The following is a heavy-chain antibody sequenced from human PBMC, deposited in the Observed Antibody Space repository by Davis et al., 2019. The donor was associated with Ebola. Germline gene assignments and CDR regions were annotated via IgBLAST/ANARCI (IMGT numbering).Heavy chain of an antibody. V-gene: IGHV1-18*01. J-gene: IGHJ4*02. CDR1: GYTFTSYG. CDR2: ISAYNGNT. Sequence: ASVKVSCKASGYTFTSYGISWVRQAPGQGLEWMGWISAYNGNTNYAQKLQGRVTMTTDTSTSTAYMELRSLRSDDTAVYYCARDRGRGYSYGSFDYWGQGTLVTVSS. CDR3: ARDRGRGYSYGSFDY. D-gene: IGHD5-18*01.